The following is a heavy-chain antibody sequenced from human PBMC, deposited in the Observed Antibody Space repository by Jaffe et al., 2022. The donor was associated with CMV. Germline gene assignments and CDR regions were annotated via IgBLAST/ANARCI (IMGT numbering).Heavy chain of an antibody. V-gene: IGHV1-24*01. D-gene: IGHD3-9*01. CDR1: GYTLTELS. Sequence: QVQLVQSGAEVKKPGASVKVSCKVSGYTLTELSMHWVRQAPGKGLEWMGGFDPEDGETIYAQKFQGRVTMTEDTSTDTAYMELSSLRSEDTAVYYCATTPNPQKIRYFDWLHQDYWGQGTLVTVSS. CDR3: ATTPNPQKIRYFDWLHQDY. J-gene: IGHJ4*02. CDR2: FDPEDGET.